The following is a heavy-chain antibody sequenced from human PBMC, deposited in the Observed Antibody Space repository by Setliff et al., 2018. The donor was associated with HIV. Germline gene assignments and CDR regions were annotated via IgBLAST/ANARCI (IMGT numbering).Heavy chain of an antibody. CDR3: ARGHSHGYGYSGSYGPFDI. J-gene: IGHJ3*02. V-gene: IGHV1-69*05. CDR1: GGTFSTYS. CDR2: IIPFFRTT. Sequence: SVKVSCKASGGTFSTYSMNWVRQAPGQGLEWMGGIIPFFRTTNYAQKFQGRVTISTDDSTSTAYMELNSLRSEDTAVYYCARGHSHGYGYSGSYGPFDIWGQGTMVTVSS. D-gene: IGHD1-26*01.